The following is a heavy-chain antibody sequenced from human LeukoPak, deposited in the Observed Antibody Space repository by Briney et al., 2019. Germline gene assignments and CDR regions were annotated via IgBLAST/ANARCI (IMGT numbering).Heavy chain of an antibody. CDR1: GYSISSGYY. CDR2: IYYSGST. J-gene: IGHJ4*02. CDR3: ARGRYLTTGGGAAAGFLDY. V-gene: IGHV4-38-2*02. Sequence: SETLSLTCTVSGYSISSGYYWGWIRQPPGKGLEWIGSIYYSGSTYYNPSLKSRVTISVDTSKNQFSVRLSSVIAADTAVYYCARGRYLTTGGGAAAGFLDYWGQGTLVTVSS. D-gene: IGHD6-13*01.